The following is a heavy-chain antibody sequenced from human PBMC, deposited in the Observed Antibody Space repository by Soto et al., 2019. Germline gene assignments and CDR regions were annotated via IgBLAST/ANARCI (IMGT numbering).Heavy chain of an antibody. D-gene: IGHD2-15*01. CDR3: AREGFVVVVAATPYYYYYGMDV. J-gene: IGHJ6*02. V-gene: IGHV1-46*01. CDR1: GYTFTSYY. Sequence: ASVKVSCKASGYTFTSYYMHWVRQAPGQGLEWMGIISPSGGSTSYAQKFQGRVTMTRDTSTSTVYMELSSLRSEDTAVYYCAREGFVVVVAATPYYYYYGMDVWGQGTTVTV. CDR2: ISPSGGST.